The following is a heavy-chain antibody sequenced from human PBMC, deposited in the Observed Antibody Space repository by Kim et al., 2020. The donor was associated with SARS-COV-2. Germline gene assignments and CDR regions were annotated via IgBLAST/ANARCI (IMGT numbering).Heavy chain of an antibody. Sequence: GGSLRLSCAASGFTVSSNYMNWVRQAPGKGLEWVSVIYSGGSTYYADSVKGRFTISRDNSKNTRYLQMNSLRAEDTAVYYCARDLPYYGMDVWGQGTTVTVSS. CDR3: ARDLPYYGMDV. J-gene: IGHJ6*02. CDR2: IYSGGST. CDR1: GFTVSSNY. V-gene: IGHV3-66*01. D-gene: IGHD2-2*01.